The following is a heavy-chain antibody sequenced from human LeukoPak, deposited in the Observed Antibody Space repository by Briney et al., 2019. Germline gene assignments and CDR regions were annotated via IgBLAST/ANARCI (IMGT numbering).Heavy chain of an antibody. Sequence: GGSLRLSCAASGFTFSNYAMTWVRQAPGKGLQWVSTISGSGPGGDSTYYADSVKGRFTISRDNSKNTLYLQMNSLRAEDTAVYYCAKGHSSSWYSAFDYWGQGTLVTVSS. D-gene: IGHD6-13*01. CDR3: AKGHSSSWYSAFDY. CDR1: GFTFSNYA. J-gene: IGHJ4*02. CDR2: ISGSGPGGDST. V-gene: IGHV3-23*01.